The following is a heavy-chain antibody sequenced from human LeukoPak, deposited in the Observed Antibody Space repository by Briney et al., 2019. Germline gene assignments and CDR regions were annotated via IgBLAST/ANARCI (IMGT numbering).Heavy chain of an antibody. Sequence: GGSLRLSCAASGFTFSSYSMNWVRQAPGKGLEWVSSISSSSSYIYYADSVKGRFTISRDNSKNTLYLQMNSLTDEDTAVYYCAKKWGVGTTTLDYFDYWGQGTLVTVSS. CDR2: ISSSSSYI. J-gene: IGHJ4*02. V-gene: IGHV3-21*04. CDR3: AKKWGVGTTTLDYFDY. D-gene: IGHD1-26*01. CDR1: GFTFSSYS.